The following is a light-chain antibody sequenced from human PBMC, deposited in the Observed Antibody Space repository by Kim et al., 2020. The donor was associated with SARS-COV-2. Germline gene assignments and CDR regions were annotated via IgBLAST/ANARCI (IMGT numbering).Light chain of an antibody. Sequence: GQKVTISCSGSSSNIGSKSVSWYQQLPGTAPKLLMYDSSKRPSGIPDRFSGSKSGTSATLGITGLQTGDEADYYCGTWDSSLSAWVFGGGTKVTVL. V-gene: IGLV1-51*01. CDR1: SSNIGSKS. CDR3: GTWDSSLSAWV. J-gene: IGLJ3*02. CDR2: DSS.